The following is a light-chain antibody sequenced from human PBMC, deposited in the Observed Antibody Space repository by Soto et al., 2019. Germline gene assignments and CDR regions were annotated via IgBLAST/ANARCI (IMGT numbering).Light chain of an antibody. CDR3: HQSYSSRT. J-gene: IGKJ1*01. CDR1: QSVGSRW. Sequence: EIVLTQSPGTVSLSPGERATLSCRASQSVGSRWLAWYQQKPGQAPRVLSYGGSNRATGIPDRFSGSGSGTDFTLTISRLEPDDFAVYYGHQSYSSRTVGQGTKVEMK. V-gene: IGKV3-20*01. CDR2: GGS.